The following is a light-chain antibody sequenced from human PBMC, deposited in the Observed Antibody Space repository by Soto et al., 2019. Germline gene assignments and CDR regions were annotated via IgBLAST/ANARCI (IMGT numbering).Light chain of an antibody. CDR3: LQDYNYPWS. CDR1: QGIRND. CDR2: GAS. Sequence: IQMTHSPSSLSASIGDRLTITCRASQGIRNDLDWYQQKPGKAPKLLIYGASNLQSGVPSRFSGSGSGTDFTLTISSLQPEDFATYYCLQDYNYPWSFGQGTKVDIK. V-gene: IGKV1-6*01. J-gene: IGKJ1*01.